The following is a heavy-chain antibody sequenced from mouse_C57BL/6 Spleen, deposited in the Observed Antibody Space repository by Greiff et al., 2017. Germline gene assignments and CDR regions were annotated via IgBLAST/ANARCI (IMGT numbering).Heavy chain of an antibody. D-gene: IGHD2-4*01. V-gene: IGHV1-72*01. J-gene: IGHJ4*01. CDR1: GYTFTSYW. Sequence: VQLQQSGAELVKPGASVKLSCKASGYTFTSYWMHWVKQRPGRGLEWIGRIDPNSGGTKYNEKFKGKATLTADKSTSTAYMELSSLTSEDSAVYYCARDYRRKYAMDYWGQGTSVTVSS. CDR3: ARDYRRKYAMDY. CDR2: IDPNSGGT.